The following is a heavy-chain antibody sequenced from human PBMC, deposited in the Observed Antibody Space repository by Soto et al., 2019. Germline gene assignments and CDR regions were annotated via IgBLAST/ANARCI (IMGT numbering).Heavy chain of an antibody. CDR2: IYPGASDT. D-gene: IGHD2-2*03. V-gene: IGHV5-51*01. CDR3: ARHKAGYCSTTSCHPPDY. J-gene: IGHJ4*02. Sequence: PGESLKISCQGSGYSFPSYWIGWVRQMPGKGLEWMGIIYPGASDTKYSPSFQGQVTISADRSINTAYLQWSSLKASDTAMYYCARHKAGYCSTTSCHPPDYWGQGTLVTVSS. CDR1: GYSFPSYW.